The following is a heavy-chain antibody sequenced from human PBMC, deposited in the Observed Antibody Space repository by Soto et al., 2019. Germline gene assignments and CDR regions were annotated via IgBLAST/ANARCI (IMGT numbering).Heavy chain of an antibody. CDR2: ISYDGSNK. Sequence: QVQLVESGGGVVQPGRSLRLSCAASGFTFSSYAMHWVRQAPGKGLEWVAVISYDGSNKYYADSVKGRFTISRDNSKNTLYLQMNSLRAEDTAVYYCARDRTIEMATNQVYYYYGMDVWGQGTTVTVSS. V-gene: IGHV3-30-3*01. J-gene: IGHJ6*02. CDR3: ARDRTIEMATNQVYYYYGMDV. D-gene: IGHD5-12*01. CDR1: GFTFSSYA.